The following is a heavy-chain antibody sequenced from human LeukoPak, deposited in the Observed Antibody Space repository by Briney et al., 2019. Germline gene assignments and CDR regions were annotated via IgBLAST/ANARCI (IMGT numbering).Heavy chain of an antibody. D-gene: IGHD1-26*01. Sequence: SETLSLTCTVSGGSISSSSYYWGWIRQPPGKGLEWIGSIYYSGSTYYNPPLKSRVTISVDTSKNQFSLKLSSVTAADTAVYYCAIHSGSYDFFDYWGQGTLVTVSS. J-gene: IGHJ4*02. CDR3: AIHSGSYDFFDY. CDR2: IYYSGST. CDR1: GGSISSSSYY. V-gene: IGHV4-39*01.